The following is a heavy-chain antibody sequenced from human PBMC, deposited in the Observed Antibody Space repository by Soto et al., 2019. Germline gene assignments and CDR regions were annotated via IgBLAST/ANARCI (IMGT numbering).Heavy chain of an antibody. V-gene: IGHV3-33*01. CDR2: IWYDENNK. Sequence: GGSLRLSCAASGFTFSSYGMHWVRQAPGKGLEWVAVIWYDENNKYYADSVKGRFTISRDNSNNTLYLQMNSLRAEDTAVYYCARATVPAHCSGGTCYSGIDYWGQGTLVTVSS. J-gene: IGHJ4*02. CDR3: ARATVPAHCSGGTCYSGIDY. D-gene: IGHD2-15*01. CDR1: GFTFSSYG.